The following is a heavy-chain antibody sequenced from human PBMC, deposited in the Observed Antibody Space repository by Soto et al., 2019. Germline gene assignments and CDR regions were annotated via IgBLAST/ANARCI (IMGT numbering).Heavy chain of an antibody. CDR3: ARDAYRATTFTTDYSYYAMDV. D-gene: IGHD1-1*01. Sequence: EVQLVESGGGQVKPGGSLRLSCAASGFTFSGYTVNWVRQAPGKGLEWASSISTSGGYIFYADSVKGRFTISRDNAKNSLYLQLISLRAEDTAVYYCARDAYRATTFTTDYSYYAMDVWGQGTTVTVSS. V-gene: IGHV3-21*01. CDR1: GFTFSGYT. J-gene: IGHJ6*02. CDR2: ISTSGGYI.